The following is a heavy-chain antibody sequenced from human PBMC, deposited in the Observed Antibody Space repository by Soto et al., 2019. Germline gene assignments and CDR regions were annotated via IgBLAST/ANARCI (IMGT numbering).Heavy chain of an antibody. D-gene: IGHD1-7*01. V-gene: IGHV1-8*01. Sequence: GASVKVSCKASGYTFTSYDINWVRQATGQGLEWMGWMNPNSGNTGYAQKFQGRVTMTRNTSISTAYMELSSLRSEDTAVYYCARGWHITGTRRGMDVWGQGTTVTVSS. J-gene: IGHJ6*02. CDR2: MNPNSGNT. CDR1: GYTFTSYD. CDR3: ARGWHITGTRRGMDV.